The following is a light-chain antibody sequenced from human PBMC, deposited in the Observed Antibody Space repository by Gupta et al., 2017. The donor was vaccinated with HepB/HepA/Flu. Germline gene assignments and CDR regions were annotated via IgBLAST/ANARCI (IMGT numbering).Light chain of an antibody. CDR2: EVT. CDR3: CAYAGSRHWV. CDR1: SSDVGTYNL. Sequence: QSALPQPASVSGSPGQSITISCTGTSSDVGTYNLVSWYQQHTGKGPKLLIYEVTKRPSGVSNRFSGSKSGNTASLTISGRQAADEVDYYCCAYAGSRHWVFGGGTKLTVL. V-gene: IGLV2-23*02. J-gene: IGLJ3*02.